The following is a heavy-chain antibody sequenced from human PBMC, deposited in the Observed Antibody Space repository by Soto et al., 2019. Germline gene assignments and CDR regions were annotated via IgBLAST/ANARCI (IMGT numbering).Heavy chain of an antibody. CDR3: ARGAVVNFDS. J-gene: IGHJ4*02. CDR1: GGSISSGGSS. V-gene: IGHV4-30-2*01. D-gene: IGHD3-22*01. Sequence: TSETLSLTCAVSGGSISSGGSSWTWTRQPPGKGLEWIGYVYHSGSTYYNPSLKSRVTISVDRSKNQFSLKLTSVTAADTAVYYCARGAVVNFDSWGQGTLVTVSS. CDR2: VYHSGST.